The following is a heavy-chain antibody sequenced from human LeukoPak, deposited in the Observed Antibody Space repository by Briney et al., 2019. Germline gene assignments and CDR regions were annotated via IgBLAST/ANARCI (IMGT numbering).Heavy chain of an antibody. CDR3: AREMRPATTTLVAY. V-gene: IGHV1-2*02. Sequence: VASVKVSCKASGYIFTGYWIHWVRQAPGQGLEWMGFINPNRGNTNYAQKFQGRVTMTRDTSISTAYMELSSLTSDDTAVYYCAREMRPATTTLVAYWGQGTLVTVSS. CDR1: GYIFTGYW. J-gene: IGHJ4*02. D-gene: IGHD1-1*01. CDR2: INPNRGNT.